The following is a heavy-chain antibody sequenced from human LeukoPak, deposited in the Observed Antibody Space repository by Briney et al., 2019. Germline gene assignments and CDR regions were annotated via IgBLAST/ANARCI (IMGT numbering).Heavy chain of an antibody. CDR2: IKQDCSEK. D-gene: IGHD6-13*01. V-gene: IGHV3-7*01. J-gene: IGHJ4*02. CDR1: GFTFSSYR. Sequence: GGSLRLSCAASGFTFSSYRMNWVCQAPGKGLEWVSNIKQDCSEKYYVDSVKGRFTISTDNAKNSLYLPMNALRADDTAVYYCARAGIAAAGTDFDYWGQGTLVTVSS. CDR3: ARAGIAAAGTDFDY.